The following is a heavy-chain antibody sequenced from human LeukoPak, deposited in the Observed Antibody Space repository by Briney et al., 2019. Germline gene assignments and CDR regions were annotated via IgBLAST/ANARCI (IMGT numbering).Heavy chain of an antibody. CDR2: ISYDGSNK. V-gene: IGHV3-30-3*01. CDR3: ARGRSSSWYWQYYFDY. Sequence: GGSLRLSCAASGFTFSSYAMHWVRQAPGKGLEWVAVISYDGSNKYYADSVKGRFTISRDNSKNTLYLQMNSLRAEDTAVYYCARGRSSSWYWQYYFDYWGQGTLVTVSS. D-gene: IGHD6-13*01. J-gene: IGHJ4*02. CDR1: GFTFSSYA.